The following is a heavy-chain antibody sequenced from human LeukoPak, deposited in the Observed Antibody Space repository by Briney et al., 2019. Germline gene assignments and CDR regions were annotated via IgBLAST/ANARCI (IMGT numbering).Heavy chain of an antibody. CDR3: ARLMRDINDWYADDC. D-gene: IGHD6-19*01. Sequence: KPSETLSLTCSVSGGSVNTYYWSWIRQSAGKGLEWIGRISITEGTNYNPSLKSRVSMSVDASKNQVSLKLGSVTAADTAVYYCARLMRDINDWYADDCWGQGTLVTVSS. J-gene: IGHJ4*02. V-gene: IGHV4-4*07. CDR2: ISITEGT. CDR1: GGSVNTYY.